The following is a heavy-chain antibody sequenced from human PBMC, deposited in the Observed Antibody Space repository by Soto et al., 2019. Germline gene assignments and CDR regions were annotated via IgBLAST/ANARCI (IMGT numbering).Heavy chain of an antibody. V-gene: IGHV3-30*18. Sequence: QVQLVESGGGVVQPGRSLRLSCAASGFTFSSYGMHWVRQAPGKGLEWVAVISYDGSNKYYADSVKGRFTISRDNSKNTLYLQMNSLRAEDTAVYYCAKDXXXXXXXXPXXXMDVWGQGTTVTVSS. CDR3: AKDXXXXXXXXPXXXMDV. CDR1: GFTFSSYG. CDR2: ISYDGSNK. J-gene: IGHJ6*02.